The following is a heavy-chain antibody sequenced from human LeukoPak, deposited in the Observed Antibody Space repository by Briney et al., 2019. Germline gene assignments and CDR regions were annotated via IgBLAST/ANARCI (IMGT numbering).Heavy chain of an antibody. Sequence: GSLRLSCAASGFTFSTSYMSWVCQAPGKGLEWVSSISSYGDYIFYADSVKGRFTMSRDNADNSLYLQMNSLRAEDTAVYYCARPFRTYCGGDCYRTFDYWGEGTLDTVSS. D-gene: IGHD2-21*02. V-gene: IGHV3-21*01. CDR2: ISSYGDYI. CDR3: ARPFRTYCGGDCYRTFDY. J-gene: IGHJ4*02. CDR1: GFTFSTSY.